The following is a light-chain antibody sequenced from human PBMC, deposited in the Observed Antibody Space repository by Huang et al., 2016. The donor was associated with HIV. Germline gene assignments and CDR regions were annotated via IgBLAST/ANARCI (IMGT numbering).Light chain of an antibody. CDR3: QQRSAWPLT. V-gene: IGKV3-11*01. Sequence: EIELTQSPATLSLSPGERATLSCRASQSVRSYLAWYQQKPGQAPRLLIYDASNRATGIPARFSGSGSGTDFTLTISNLQSEDFAVYYCQQRSAWPLTFGGGTKVEI. J-gene: IGKJ4*01. CDR1: QSVRSY. CDR2: DAS.